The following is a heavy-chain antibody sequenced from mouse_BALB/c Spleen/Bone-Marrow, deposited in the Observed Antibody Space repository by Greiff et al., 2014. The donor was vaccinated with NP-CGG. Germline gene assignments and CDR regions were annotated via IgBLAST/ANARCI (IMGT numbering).Heavy chain of an antibody. Sequence: QVHVKQSGAELVRPGTSVKLSCKTSGYIFTSYWIHWVKQRSGRGLEWIARIYPGTGTTYYNEKFKGKATLTADKSSSTAYMQLGSLKSEDSAVCFCTRAVNPSMGYWGQGTSFTFSS. CDR1: GYIFTSYW. J-gene: IGHJ4*01. V-gene: IGHV1S132*01. CDR3: TRAVNPSMGY. CDR2: IYPGTGTT.